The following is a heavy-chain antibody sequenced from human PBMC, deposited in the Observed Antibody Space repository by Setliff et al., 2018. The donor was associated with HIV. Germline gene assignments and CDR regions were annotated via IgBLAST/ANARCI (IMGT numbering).Heavy chain of an antibody. J-gene: IGHJ5*02. CDR3: ARRRTDSVSWYDSEFDP. CDR1: GYTFTGYY. Sequence: ASVKVSCKASGYTFTGYYIHWVRQAPGQWLEWMGRINPNSGGTNYAQKFQGRVTMTRDTSISTAYMELSSLRSDDTAVYYCARRRTDSVSWYDSEFDPWGQGTLVTVSS. CDR2: INPNSGGT. V-gene: IGHV1-2*06. D-gene: IGHD6-13*01.